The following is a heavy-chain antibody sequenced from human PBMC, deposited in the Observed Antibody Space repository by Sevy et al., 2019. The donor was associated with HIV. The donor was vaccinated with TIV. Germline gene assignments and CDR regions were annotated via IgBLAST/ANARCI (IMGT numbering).Heavy chain of an antibody. CDR1: GGSFSGYY. D-gene: IGHD3-10*01. CDR3: ARGRLLWFGEVPWFDP. J-gene: IGHJ5*02. Sequence: SDTLSLTCAVYGGSFSGYYWSWIRQPPGKGLEWIGEINHSGSTNYNPSLKSRVTISVDTSKNQFSLKLSSVTAADTAVYYCARGRLLWFGEVPWFDPWGQGTLVTVSS. V-gene: IGHV4-34*01. CDR2: INHSGST.